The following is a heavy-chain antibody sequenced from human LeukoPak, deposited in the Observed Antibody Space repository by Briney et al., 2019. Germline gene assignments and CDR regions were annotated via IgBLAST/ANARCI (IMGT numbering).Heavy chain of an antibody. CDR3: AKDLGNYYDSSGSGGDYFDY. Sequence: GRSLRLSCAASGFTFDDYAMHWVRQAPGKGLEWVSGISWNSGSIGYADSVKGRFTISRDNAKNSLYLQVNSLRAEDTALYYCAKDLGNYYDSSGSGGDYFDYWGQGTLVTVSS. J-gene: IGHJ4*02. CDR1: GFTFDDYA. V-gene: IGHV3-9*01. CDR2: ISWNSGSI. D-gene: IGHD3-22*01.